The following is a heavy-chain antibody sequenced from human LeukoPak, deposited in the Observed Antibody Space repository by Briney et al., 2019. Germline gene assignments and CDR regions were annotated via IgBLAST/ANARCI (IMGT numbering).Heavy chain of an antibody. V-gene: IGHV4-38-2*02. Sequence: SETLSLTCAVSGYSISSGYYWGWIRPPPGKGLEWIGSIYHSGSTYYNPSLESRVTISVDTSKNQFSLRLSSVTAADTAVYYCARDPEQWLVRGYFDYWGQGTLVTVSS. CDR1: GYSISSGYY. CDR2: IYHSGST. D-gene: IGHD6-19*01. CDR3: ARDPEQWLVRGYFDY. J-gene: IGHJ4*02.